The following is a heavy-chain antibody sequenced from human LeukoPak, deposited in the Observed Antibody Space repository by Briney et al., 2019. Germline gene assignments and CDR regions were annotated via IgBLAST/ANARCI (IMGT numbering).Heavy chain of an antibody. J-gene: IGHJ5*02. CDR1: GFTFSSYS. CDR2: ISSSSSYI. CDR3: ARDRREQWLANNWFDP. D-gene: IGHD6-19*01. Sequence: GGSLRVSCAASGFTFSSYSMNWVRQAQGKGLEWVSSISSSSSYIYYADSVKGRFTISRDNAKNSLYLQMNSLRAEDTAVYYCARDRREQWLANNWFDPWGQGALVTVSS. V-gene: IGHV3-21*01.